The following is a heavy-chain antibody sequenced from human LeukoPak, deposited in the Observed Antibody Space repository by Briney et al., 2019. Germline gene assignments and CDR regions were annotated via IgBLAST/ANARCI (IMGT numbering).Heavy chain of an antibody. D-gene: IGHD2-2*01. Sequence: GGSLRLSCAASGFTFSSYGMHWVRQAPGKGLEWVAFIRYDGSNKYYADSVKGRFTISRDNSKNTLYLQMNSLRAEDTAVYYCAKPYQLLSLAFDYWGQGTLVTVSS. J-gene: IGHJ4*02. CDR2: IRYDGSNK. CDR3: AKPYQLLSLAFDY. CDR1: GFTFSSYG. V-gene: IGHV3-30*02.